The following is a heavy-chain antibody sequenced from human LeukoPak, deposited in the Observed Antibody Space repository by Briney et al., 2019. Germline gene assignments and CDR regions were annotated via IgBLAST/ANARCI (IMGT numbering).Heavy chain of an antibody. CDR3: ARPLKDGPLNIDR. CDR1: GYTFTNYD. J-gene: IGHJ5*02. V-gene: IGHV1-18*01. Sequence: GASVTVSCKASGYTFTNYDISWGRQAPGQGLEWRGWISAYNGNTNYAQKLQGRVTITTDRSTSTTYMELRSLRSDDTAVYYCARPLKDGPLNIDRWGQGTLVTVSS. CDR2: ISAYNGNT. D-gene: IGHD5-24*01.